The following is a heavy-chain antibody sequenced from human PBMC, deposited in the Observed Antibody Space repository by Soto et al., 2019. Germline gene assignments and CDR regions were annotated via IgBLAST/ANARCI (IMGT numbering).Heavy chain of an antibody. Sequence: QVQLVQSGAEVKKPGASVKVSCKASGYTFTSYGISWVRQAPGQGLEWMGWISAYNGNTNYAQKLQGRVTMTTDTSASTAYMELRSLRSDDTAVYYCARERNVYCSGGSCYPYYYGMDVWGQGTTVTVSS. D-gene: IGHD2-15*01. V-gene: IGHV1-18*01. CDR2: ISAYNGNT. CDR3: ARERNVYCSGGSCYPYYYGMDV. CDR1: GYTFTSYG. J-gene: IGHJ6*02.